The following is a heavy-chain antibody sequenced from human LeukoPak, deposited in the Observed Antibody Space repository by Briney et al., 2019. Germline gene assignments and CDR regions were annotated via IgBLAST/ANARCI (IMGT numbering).Heavy chain of an antibody. CDR2: INHSGSTS. J-gene: IGHJ4*02. CDR3: ARKSGYARDY. Sequence: SETLSLTCTVYGESFSGYFWNWIRQPPGKGLEWIGEINHSGSTSNHNPSLKSRVTMSVDTSKNQFSLKLSSVTAADTAVYYCARKSGYARDYWGQGNLVTVSS. D-gene: IGHD5-12*01. V-gene: IGHV4-34*01. CDR1: GESFSGYF.